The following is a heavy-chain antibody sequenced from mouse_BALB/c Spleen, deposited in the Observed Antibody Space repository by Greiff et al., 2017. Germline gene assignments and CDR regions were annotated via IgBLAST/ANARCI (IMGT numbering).Heavy chain of an antibody. Sequence: EVQLVESGGGLVKPGGSLKLSCAASGFTFSSYAMSWVRQSPEKRLEWVAEISSGGSYTYYPDTVTGRFTISRDNAKNTLYLEMSSLRSEDTAMYYCATYYRYEVPAYWGQGTLVTVSA. CDR3: ATYYRYEVPAY. CDR2: ISSGGSYT. J-gene: IGHJ3*01. D-gene: IGHD2-14*01. CDR1: GFTFSSYA. V-gene: IGHV5-9-4*01.